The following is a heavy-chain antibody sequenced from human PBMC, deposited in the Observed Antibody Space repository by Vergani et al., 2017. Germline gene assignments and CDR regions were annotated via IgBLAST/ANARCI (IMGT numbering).Heavy chain of an antibody. J-gene: IGHJ5*02. CDR2: IVLSDSYT. D-gene: IGHD3-22*01. CDR3: ARVGWSYYDSSGYYYAPGGWFDP. CDR1: GYSFTSYW. Sequence: EVQLVQSGAEVKKPGESLRISCKGSGYSFTSYWISWVRQMPGKGLEWMGRIVLSDSYTNYSPSFQGHVTISADKSISTAYLQWSSLKASDTAMYYCARVGWSYYDSSGYYYAPGGWFDPWGQGTLVTVSS. V-gene: IGHV5-10-1*03.